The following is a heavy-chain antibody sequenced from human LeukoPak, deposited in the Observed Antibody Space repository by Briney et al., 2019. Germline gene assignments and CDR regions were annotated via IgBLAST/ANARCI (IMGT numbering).Heavy chain of an antibody. D-gene: IGHD3-10*01. CDR3: ASGPMVPFLYDFQH. Sequence: SVKVPCKASGGTFSSYAISWVRQAPGQGLEWMGGIIPIFGTANYAQKFQGRVTITADESTSTAYMELSSLRSEDTAVYYCASGPMVPFLYDFQHWGQGTLVTVSS. CDR2: IIPIFGTA. CDR1: GGTFSSYA. J-gene: IGHJ1*01. V-gene: IGHV1-69*01.